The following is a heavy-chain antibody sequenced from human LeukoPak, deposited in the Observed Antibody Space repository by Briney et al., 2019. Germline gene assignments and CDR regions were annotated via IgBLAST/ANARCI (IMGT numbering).Heavy chain of an antibody. D-gene: IGHD3-3*01. CDR2: INHSGST. Sequence: PSETLSLTCTVSGGSISSYYWSWIRQPPGKGLEWIGEINHSGSTNYNPSLKSRVTISVDTSKNQFSLKLSSVTAADTAVYYCARRRSLVLRFLEWLSYLDYWGQGTLVTVSS. J-gene: IGHJ4*02. CDR1: GGSISSYY. CDR3: ARRRSLVLRFLEWLSYLDY. V-gene: IGHV4-34*01.